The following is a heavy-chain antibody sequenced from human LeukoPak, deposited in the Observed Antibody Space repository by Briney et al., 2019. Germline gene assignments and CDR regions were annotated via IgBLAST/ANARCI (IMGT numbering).Heavy chain of an antibody. CDR1: GYSFTNYW. D-gene: IGHD1-26*01. CDR2: IYPGDSDA. CDR3: ARRRDLYSGSYYPFDY. V-gene: IGHV5-51*01. J-gene: IGHJ4*02. Sequence: GESLKISCKGSGYSFTNYWIGWVRQMPGKGLKWMGTIYPGDSDARYSPSLQGQVTISADKSISTAYLQWSSLKASDTAMYYCARRRDLYSGSYYPFDYWGQGTLVTVSS.